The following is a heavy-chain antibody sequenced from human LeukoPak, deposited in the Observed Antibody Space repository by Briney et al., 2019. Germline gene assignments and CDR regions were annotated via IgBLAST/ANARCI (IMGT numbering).Heavy chain of an antibody. CDR3: ATSALDYYDSSGYYALFDY. Sequence: PGGSLRLSCAASGFTLGSYAMHWVRQPPGKGLEWVAVIVYDGSNKDYADSVKGRFTISRDNSKNTLYLQMNSLRAEDTAVYYCATSALDYYDSSGYYALFDYWGQGTLVTVSS. CDR1: GFTLGSYA. J-gene: IGHJ4*02. V-gene: IGHV3-30*04. CDR2: IVYDGSNK. D-gene: IGHD3-22*01.